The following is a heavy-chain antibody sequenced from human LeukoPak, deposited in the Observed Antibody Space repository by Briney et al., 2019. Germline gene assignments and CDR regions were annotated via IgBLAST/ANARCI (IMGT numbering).Heavy chain of an antibody. J-gene: IGHJ4*02. V-gene: IGHV3-64*01. CDR1: GFTFSNYA. CDR2: INTNGGTT. Sequence: GGSLRLSSVASGFTFSNYAMHWVRQAPGKGLEYVSAINTNGGTTYYANSVKGRFTISRDNSKNTVYLQMGSLRAEDMAVYYCVRTSGSLDYWGQGTLVTVSS. D-gene: IGHD1-26*01. CDR3: VRTSGSLDY.